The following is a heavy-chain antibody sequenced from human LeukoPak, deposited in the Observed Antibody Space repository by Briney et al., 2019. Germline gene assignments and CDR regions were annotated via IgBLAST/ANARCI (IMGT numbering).Heavy chain of an antibody. CDR1: GFTFSDYY. J-gene: IGHJ4*02. V-gene: IGHV3-11*01. D-gene: IGHD1-26*01. CDR3: ARGLSRYSGSYSDY. Sequence: GGSLRLSCAASGFTFSDYYMSWIRQAPGKGLEWVSYISSSGSTIYYADSVKGRFTISRDNAKNSLYLQMNSLRAEDTALYHCARGLSRYSGSYSDYWGQGTLVTVSS. CDR2: ISSSGSTI.